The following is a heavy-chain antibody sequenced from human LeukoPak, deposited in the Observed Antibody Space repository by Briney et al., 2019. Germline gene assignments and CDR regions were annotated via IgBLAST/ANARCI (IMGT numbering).Heavy chain of an antibody. CDR1: GYIFTTYD. CDR2: MNPNSGNT. D-gene: IGHD1-20*01. V-gene: IGHV1-8*01. Sequence: ASVKVSCKASGYIFTTYDINWVRQATGQGLEWMGWMNPNSGNTGYAQKFQGRVTMNRNTSLRTASMELSSLKSEDTAVYYCARGLITGTGALDSWGQGTLVTVST. CDR3: ARGLITGTGALDS. J-gene: IGHJ5*01.